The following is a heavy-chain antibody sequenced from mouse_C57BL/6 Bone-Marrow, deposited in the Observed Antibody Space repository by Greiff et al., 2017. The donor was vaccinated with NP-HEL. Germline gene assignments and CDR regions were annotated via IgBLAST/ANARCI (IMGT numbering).Heavy chain of an antibody. Sequence: QVQLKQPGPELVKPGASVKISCKASGYAFSSSWMNWVKQRPGKGLEWIGRIYPGDGDTNYNGKFKGKATLTADKSSSTAYMRLSSLTSEDSAVYFCARGDITTVVATGYFDVWGTVATVTVSS. CDR2: IYPGDGDT. V-gene: IGHV1-82*01. CDR3: ARGDITTVVATGYFDV. D-gene: IGHD1-1*01. CDR1: GYAFSSSW. J-gene: IGHJ1*03.